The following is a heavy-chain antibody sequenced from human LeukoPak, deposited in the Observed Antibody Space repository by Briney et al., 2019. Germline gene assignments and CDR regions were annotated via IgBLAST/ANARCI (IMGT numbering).Heavy chain of an antibody. Sequence: PGGSLRLSCAASGFSFSGHWMNWVRQPPGKGLEWVANIKADESEKYHVDSVKGRFTISPDDAKRTVDLQMDNLRAEDTAIYYCAYRNNFEYWGQGALVTVSS. CDR2: IKADESEK. J-gene: IGHJ4*02. D-gene: IGHD1-26*01. CDR3: AYRNNFEY. CDR1: GFSFSGHW. V-gene: IGHV3-7*05.